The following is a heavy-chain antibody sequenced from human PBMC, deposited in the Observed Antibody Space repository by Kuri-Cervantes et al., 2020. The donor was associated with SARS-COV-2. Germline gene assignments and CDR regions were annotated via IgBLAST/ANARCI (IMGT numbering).Heavy chain of an antibody. CDR2: INLMFDSA. Sequence: AVNVSCKASGCTFISSSITWVRQAPGQGLEWMGRINLMFDSANYAQKVQGRVTITADKSTRTTYMDMSSLTSEDTADYYCARVHCISVSCFSDYPLDVWGQGTTVTVSS. V-gene: IGHV1-69*08. J-gene: IGHJ6*02. D-gene: IGHD3/OR15-3a*01. CDR3: ARVHCISVSCFSDYPLDV. CDR1: GCTFISSS.